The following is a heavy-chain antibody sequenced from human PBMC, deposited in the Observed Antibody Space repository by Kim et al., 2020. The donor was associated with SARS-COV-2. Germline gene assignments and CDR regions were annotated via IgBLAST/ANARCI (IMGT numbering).Heavy chain of an antibody. CDR1: GFTFSDYY. CDR3: ARGSSGSSSWYWFDA. Sequence: GGSLRLSCAASGFTFSDYYMTWIRQAPGKGLEWLAYISSSGSYIVYADSVKGRFSISRDNAKKSLYMQMNSLRAEDTAVYYCARGSSGSSSWYWFDAWG. CDR2: ISSSGSYI. J-gene: IGHJ5*01. V-gene: IGHV3-11*03. D-gene: IGHD6-13*01.